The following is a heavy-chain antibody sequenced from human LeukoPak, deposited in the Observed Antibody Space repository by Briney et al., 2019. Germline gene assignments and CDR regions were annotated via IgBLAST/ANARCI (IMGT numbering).Heavy chain of an antibody. D-gene: IGHD3-22*01. J-gene: IGHJ3*02. V-gene: IGHV3-23*01. Sequence: GGSLRLSCAASGFTFSSYAMSWVRQAPGKGLEWVSAISGSGGSTYYADSVKGRFTLSRDNSKNTLYLQMNSLRAEDTAVYYCAKDQYYYDSSGAAFDIWGQGTMVTVSS. CDR2: ISGSGGST. CDR3: AKDQYYYDSSGAAFDI. CDR1: GFTFSSYA.